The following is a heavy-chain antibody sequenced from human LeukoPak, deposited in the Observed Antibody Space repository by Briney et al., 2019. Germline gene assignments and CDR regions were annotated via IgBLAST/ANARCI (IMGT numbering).Heavy chain of an antibody. V-gene: IGHV3-7*02. CDR3: ARVPIRDIAVTGIDY. Sequence: GGSLRLSCAASRFTFSNYWMSWVRQAPGKGLEWVAKIKKDGSEKDYVDSVKGRFTISRDNAKNSLYVQMNSLRAEDTAVYYCARVPIRDIAVTGIDYWGQGTLVTVSS. CDR2: IKKDGSEK. D-gene: IGHD6-19*01. J-gene: IGHJ4*02. CDR1: RFTFSNYW.